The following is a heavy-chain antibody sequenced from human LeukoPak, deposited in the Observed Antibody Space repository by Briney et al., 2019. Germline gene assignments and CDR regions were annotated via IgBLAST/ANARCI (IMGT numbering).Heavy chain of an antibody. Sequence: SETLSLTCTVSGGSISSYYWSWIRQPAGKGLEWIGRIYTSGSTNYNPSLTSRVTMSVDTSKNQFSLKLSSVTAADTAVYYCAREVRFQYYYGSGSYFFDYWGQGTLVTVSS. J-gene: IGHJ4*02. CDR3: AREVRFQYYYGSGSYFFDY. V-gene: IGHV4-4*07. CDR2: IYTSGST. D-gene: IGHD3-10*01. CDR1: GGSISSYY.